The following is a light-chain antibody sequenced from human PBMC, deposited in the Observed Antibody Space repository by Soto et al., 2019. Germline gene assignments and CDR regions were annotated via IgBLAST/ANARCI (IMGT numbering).Light chain of an antibody. CDR3: SSYPTSSTYV. Sequence: QSVLTQPASVSGSPGQSITISCTGTSSDVGGYSYISWYQHNPGRAPKLMIYDVSNRPSGVSDRFPGSKSGNTASLTISRLQAEDEADYYCSSYPTSSTYVFGSGTKVTV. CDR2: DVS. J-gene: IGLJ1*01. CDR1: SSDVGGYSY. V-gene: IGLV2-14*03.